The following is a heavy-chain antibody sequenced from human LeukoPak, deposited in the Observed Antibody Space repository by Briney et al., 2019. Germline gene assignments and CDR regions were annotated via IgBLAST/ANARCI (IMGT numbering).Heavy chain of an antibody. Sequence: ASVKVSCKASGYTFTSYSIHWVRQAPGQGLEWMGIINPSGGRISYAQKFQGRVTMTRDTSTSTVYMELSSLRSEDTAVYYCARHSDFWSAPDSWGQRTLVTVSS. CDR1: GYTFTSYS. CDR3: ARHSDFWSAPDS. V-gene: IGHV1-46*01. J-gene: IGHJ5*01. D-gene: IGHD3-3*01. CDR2: INPSGGRI.